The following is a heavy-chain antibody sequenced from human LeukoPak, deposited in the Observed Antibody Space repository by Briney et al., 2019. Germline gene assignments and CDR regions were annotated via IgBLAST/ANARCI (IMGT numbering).Heavy chain of an antibody. D-gene: IGHD6-13*01. V-gene: IGHV1-8*02. J-gene: IGHJ5*02. CDR1: GYTFTGYY. CDR3: ARGNIAAAGIISWFDP. CDR2: MNPNSGNT. Sequence: ASVKVSCKASGYTFTGYYMHWVRQATGQGLEWIGWMNPNSGNTGYAQKFQGRVTMTRNTSISTAYMELSSLRSEDTAVYYCARGNIAAAGIISWFDPWGQGTLVTVSS.